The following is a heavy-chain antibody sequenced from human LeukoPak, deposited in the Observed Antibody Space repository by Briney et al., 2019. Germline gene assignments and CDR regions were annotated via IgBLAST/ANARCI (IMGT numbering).Heavy chain of an antibody. CDR2: ISYHGRKK. Sequence: PGMSLRLSCTASGFTSGTHAMHWVRQAPGKGLEWVAMISYHGRKKLYADSVKGRFSISRDNAENTLYLQMNSLRQDDTAVYYCARVASSSVTHYYYYGMDVWGPGTTVSVSS. CDR1: GFTSGTHA. V-gene: IGHV3-30*03. D-gene: IGHD4-17*01. J-gene: IGHJ6*02. CDR3: ARVASSSVTHYYYYGMDV.